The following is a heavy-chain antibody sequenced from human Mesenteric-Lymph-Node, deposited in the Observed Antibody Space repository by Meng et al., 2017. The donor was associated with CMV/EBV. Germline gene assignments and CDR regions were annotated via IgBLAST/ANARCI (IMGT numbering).Heavy chain of an antibody. V-gene: IGHV4-34*01. D-gene: IGHD3-9*01. J-gene: IGHJ4*02. CDR3: ARGSSYDILTGYFDY. CDR2: INHSGST. CDR1: GGSFSGYY. Sequence: WSAGLLKPSETLSVTCAVYGGSFSGYYWNWIRQSPEKGLEWIGEINHSGSTTYNPSFTSRIIISVDTSTNQISLNMSSVTAADTAVYYCARGSSYDILTGYFDYWGQGALVTVSS.